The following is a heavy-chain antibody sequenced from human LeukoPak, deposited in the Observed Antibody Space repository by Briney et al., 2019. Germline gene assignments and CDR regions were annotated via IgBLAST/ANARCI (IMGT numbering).Heavy chain of an antibody. CDR1: GFTVSDNF. CDR2: MYINGAT. Sequence: GGSLRLSCAASGFTVSDNFVSWVRLAPGKGLEWVSIMYINGATFYPDSVKGRFTISRDNSMNTIYLQMNSLRAEDTAVYYCARARRCGLYNDYGGCFDLWGQGTLSPSPQ. CDR3: ARARRCGLYNDYGGCFDL. J-gene: IGHJ4*02. D-gene: IGHD4-23*01. V-gene: IGHV3-53*01.